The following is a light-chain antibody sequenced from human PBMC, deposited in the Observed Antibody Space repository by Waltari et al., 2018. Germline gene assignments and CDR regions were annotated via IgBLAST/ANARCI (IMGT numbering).Light chain of an antibody. Sequence: QSALTQPPSVSGSPGQSVTISCTGTSRDVGSYNHVSWYQQPPGTAPKLMIYEVSNRPSGVPDRFSGSKSGNTASLTISGLQAEDEADYYCSSYTSSSTLVFGGGTKLTVL. V-gene: IGLV2-18*02. CDR1: SRDVGSYNH. J-gene: IGLJ2*01. CDR2: EVS. CDR3: SSYTSSSTLV.